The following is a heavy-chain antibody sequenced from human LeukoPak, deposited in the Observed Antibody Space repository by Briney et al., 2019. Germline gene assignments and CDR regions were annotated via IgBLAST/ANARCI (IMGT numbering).Heavy chain of an antibody. J-gene: IGHJ4*02. CDR2: TSYGGNT. D-gene: IGHD6-13*01. V-gene: IGHV4-39*07. CDR1: GVSSKFDSYF. Sequence: SETLSLTCIVSGVSSKFDSYFWAWFRQPPGKGLEWIGTTSYGGNTDYNPSLKSRVTISIDTSKKQLSLRLNSVTAADTAVYYCARDSRSTWYYYWGQGTLVTVSS. CDR3: ARDSRSTWYYY.